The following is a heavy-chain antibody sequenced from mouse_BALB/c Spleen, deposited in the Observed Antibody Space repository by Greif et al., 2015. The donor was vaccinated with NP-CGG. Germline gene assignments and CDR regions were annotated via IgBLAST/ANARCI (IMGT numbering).Heavy chain of an antibody. V-gene: IGHV5-12-1*01. CDR1: GFAFSSYD. CDR2: ISSGGGST. J-gene: IGHJ3*01. Sequence: EVKLVESGGGLVKPGGSLKLSCAASGFAFSSYDMSWVRQTPEKRLEWVAYISSGGGSTYYPDTVKGRLTISRDNAKNTLYLQMSSLKSEDTAMYYCARRYGSFAYWGQGTLVTVSA. D-gene: IGHD2-10*02. CDR3: ARRYGSFAY.